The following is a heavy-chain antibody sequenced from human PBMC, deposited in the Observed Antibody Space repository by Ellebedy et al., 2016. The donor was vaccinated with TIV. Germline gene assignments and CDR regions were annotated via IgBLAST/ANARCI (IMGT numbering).Heavy chain of an antibody. CDR1: GFTFSNYG. CDR2: ISGVTAVHGATGTT. CDR3: AKGQEYRNHDFRSGDYYYYYHMDV. V-gene: IGHV3-23*01. Sequence: GGSLRLSXAASGFTFSNYGMTWVRQAPGEGLQWVSSISGVTAVHGATGTTYYADSVKGRFTVSRDNSKNTLYLHMNSLRAEDTAVYYCAKGQEYRNHDFRSGDYYYYYHMDVWGKGITVIVSS. D-gene: IGHD3-3*01. J-gene: IGHJ6*03.